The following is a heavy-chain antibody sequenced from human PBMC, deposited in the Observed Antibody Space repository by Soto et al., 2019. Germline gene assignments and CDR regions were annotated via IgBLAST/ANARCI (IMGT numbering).Heavy chain of an antibody. CDR2: IWYDGSSK. CDR1: GFTFSSYG. CDR3: ARSAGKGGLAAPIDY. J-gene: IGHJ4*02. D-gene: IGHD6-13*01. V-gene: IGHV3-33*01. Sequence: PGGSLRLSCASSGFTFSSYGMHWVREAPGKGLEWVAVIWYDGSSKYYADSVKGRFTISRDNSKNTLFLQMDSLRAEDTAVYYCARSAGKGGLAAPIDYWGQGTLVTVSS.